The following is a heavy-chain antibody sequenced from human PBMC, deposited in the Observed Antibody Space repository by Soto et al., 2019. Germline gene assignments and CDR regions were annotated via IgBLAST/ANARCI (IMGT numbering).Heavy chain of an antibody. J-gene: IGHJ6*02. V-gene: IGHV3-21*01. Sequence: EVQLVESGGGLVKPGGSLRLSCAASGFTFSSYSMNWVRQAPGKGLEWVSSVSSSSSYIYYADSVKGRFTISRDNAKNSLYLQMNSLRAEDTAVYYCALGLELSYYYYGMDVWGQGTTVTVSS. CDR2: VSSSSSYI. CDR1: GFTFSSYS. CDR3: ALGLELSYYYYGMDV. D-gene: IGHD1-7*01.